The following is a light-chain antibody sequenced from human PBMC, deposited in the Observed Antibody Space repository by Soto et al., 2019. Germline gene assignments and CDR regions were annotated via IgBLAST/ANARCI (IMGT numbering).Light chain of an antibody. CDR2: EVS. Sequence: QSVLTQPASVSGSPGQSITISCTGTSSDVGYYNYVSWYQQHPGKAPKLMIYEVSNRPSGVSNHFSASKSGDTASLTISGHQAEDEAYYYCRSYTSDNTVVFGGGTKVTVL. V-gene: IGLV2-14*01. CDR1: SSDVGYYNY. CDR3: RSYTSDNTVV. J-gene: IGLJ2*01.